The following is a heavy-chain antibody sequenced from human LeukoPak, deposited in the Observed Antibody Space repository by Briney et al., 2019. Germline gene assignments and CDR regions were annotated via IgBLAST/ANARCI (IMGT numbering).Heavy chain of an antibody. Sequence: GGSLRLSCAASGFTFSTSAMHSVRQPPGKGLEWVAVIPSDGSHKLYADSVKGRFTISRDNSKNTLYLQMNSLRAEDTAVYYCAKDSGSSWYRDHDYWGQGTLVTVSS. J-gene: IGHJ4*02. CDR3: AKDSGSSWYRDHDY. CDR2: IPSDGSHK. D-gene: IGHD6-13*01. CDR1: GFTFSTSA. V-gene: IGHV3-30*04.